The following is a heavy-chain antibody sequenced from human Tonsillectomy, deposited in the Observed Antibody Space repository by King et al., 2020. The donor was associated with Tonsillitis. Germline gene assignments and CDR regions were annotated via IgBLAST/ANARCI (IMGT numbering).Heavy chain of an antibody. D-gene: IGHD3-10*01. CDR2: ISSSGSAI. J-gene: IGHJ4*02. CDR3: ARYYGSGTYLDY. V-gene: IGHV3-48*03. CDR1: GFTFSSYE. Sequence: VQLVESGGGLVQPGGSLRLSCAASGFTFSSYEMNWVRQAPGKGLEWVSYISSSGSAIFYADSVKGRFTISRDNAKNSLYLQMNSPRAEDTALYYCARYYGSGTYLDYWGQGTLVTVSS.